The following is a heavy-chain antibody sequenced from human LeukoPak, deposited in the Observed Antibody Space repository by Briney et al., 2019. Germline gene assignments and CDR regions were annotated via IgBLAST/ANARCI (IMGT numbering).Heavy chain of an antibody. V-gene: IGHV4-39*07. D-gene: IGHD3-22*01. CDR2: IYYSGST. J-gene: IGHJ4*02. CDR1: GGSISSSSYY. CDR3: ARFGRGISYDSSGYYFDY. Sequence: SETLSLTCTVSGGSISSSSYYWGRIRQPPGKGLEWIGSIYYSGSTYYNPSLKSRVTISVDTSKNQFSLELSSVTAADTAVYYCARFGRGISYDSSGYYFDYWGQGTLVTVSS.